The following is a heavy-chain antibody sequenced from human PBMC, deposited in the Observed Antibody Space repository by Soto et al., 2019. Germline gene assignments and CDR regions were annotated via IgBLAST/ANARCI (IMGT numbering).Heavy chain of an antibody. D-gene: IGHD3-9*01. V-gene: IGHV3-11*05. CDR2: ISSSSSHT. J-gene: IGHJ4*02. CDR3: ASELRYFDWPLPSSDY. Sequence: GGSLRLSCAASGFTFSDYYMSWIRQAPGKGLEWVSYISSSSSHTNYADSVKGRFTISRDNAKNSLYLQMNSLRAEDTAVYYCASELRYFDWPLPSSDYWGQGTLVTVSS. CDR1: GFTFSDYY.